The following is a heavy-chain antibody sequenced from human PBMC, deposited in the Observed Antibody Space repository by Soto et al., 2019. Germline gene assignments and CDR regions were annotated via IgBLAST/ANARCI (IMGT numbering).Heavy chain of an antibody. CDR2: INAGNGNT. D-gene: IGHD3-10*01. J-gene: IGHJ6*02. CDR1: GYTFTSYA. CDR3: ARDERFGELLRPSGYYYYYGMDV. V-gene: IGHV1-3*01. Sequence: AASVKVSCKASGYTFTSYAMHWVRQAPGQRLEWMGWINAGNGNTKYSQKFQGRVTITRDTSASTAYMELSSLRSEDTAVYYCARDERFGELLRPSGYYYYYGMDVWGQGTTVTVSS.